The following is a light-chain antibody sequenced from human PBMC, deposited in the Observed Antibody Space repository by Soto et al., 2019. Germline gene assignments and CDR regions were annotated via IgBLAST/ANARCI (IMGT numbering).Light chain of an antibody. CDR2: QDT. CDR1: KLGDKY. V-gene: IGLV3-1*01. Sequence: SYELTQPPSVSVSPGQTASITCSGDKLGDKYASWYQQKPGQSPVLVIYQDTKRPSGIPERFSGSNSGNTATLTISGTQAMDEADYSCQAWDSKHCCFGGGTKLTVL. J-gene: IGLJ2*01. CDR3: QAWDSKHCC.